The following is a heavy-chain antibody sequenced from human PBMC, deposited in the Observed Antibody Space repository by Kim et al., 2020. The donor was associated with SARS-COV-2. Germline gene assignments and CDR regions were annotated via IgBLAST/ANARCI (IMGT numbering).Heavy chain of an antibody. CDR1: GGTFSSYA. V-gene: IGHV1-69*13. D-gene: IGHD6-13*01. CDR3: ARARGVAAAGDNAFDI. J-gene: IGHJ3*02. Sequence: SVKVSCKASGGTFSSYAISWVRQAPGQGLEWMGGIIPIFGTANYAQKFQGRVTITADESTSTAYMELSSLRSEDTAVYYCARARGVAAAGDNAFDIWGQGTMVTVSS. CDR2: IIPIFGTA.